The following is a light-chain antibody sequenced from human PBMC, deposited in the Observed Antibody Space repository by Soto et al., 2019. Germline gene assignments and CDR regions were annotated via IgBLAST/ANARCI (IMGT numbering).Light chain of an antibody. Sequence: EIMMTQSPATLSASPGERATLSCRASQRVSSKLAWYQQKPGQAPRLLLYGASTRATGIPARFSGSGSDTEFILTISSLQSEDFAVYYCQQYSDWPLTFGGGTKVEIK. V-gene: IGKV3-15*01. J-gene: IGKJ4*02. CDR1: QRVSSK. CDR2: GAS. CDR3: QQYSDWPLT.